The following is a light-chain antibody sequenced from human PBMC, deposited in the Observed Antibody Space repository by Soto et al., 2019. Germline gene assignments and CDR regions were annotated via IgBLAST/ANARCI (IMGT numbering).Light chain of an antibody. CDR2: GAS. J-gene: IGKJ1*01. CDR1: QSVNSNF. Sequence: EIVLTHSPGPLSLSPSYIGTLSCSSSQSVNSNFLAWYQQKPGQAPRLLIYGASSRATGIPDTFSGSGSGTDFTLTISRLEPGDFAVYYCQQYGTSPWTFGQGTKVDIK. V-gene: IGKV3-20*01. CDR3: QQYGTSPWT.